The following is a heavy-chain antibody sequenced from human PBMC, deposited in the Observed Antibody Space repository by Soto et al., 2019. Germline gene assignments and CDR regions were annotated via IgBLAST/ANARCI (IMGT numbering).Heavy chain of an antibody. Sequence: EVQLVESGGGLVQPGGSLRLSCAASGFTFSSYWMHWVRQAPGKGLVWVSRINSDGSSTSYADSVKGRFTISRDNAKNTLYLQMNSLRAEDTAVYYCARPQAAAGAPWVVTAFDYWGQGTLVTVSS. V-gene: IGHV3-74*01. J-gene: IGHJ4*02. D-gene: IGHD6-13*01. CDR1: GFTFSSYW. CDR2: INSDGSST. CDR3: ARPQAAAGAPWVVTAFDY.